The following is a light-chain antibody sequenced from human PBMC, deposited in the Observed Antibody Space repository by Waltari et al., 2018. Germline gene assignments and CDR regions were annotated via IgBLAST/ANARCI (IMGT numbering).Light chain of an antibody. CDR1: RSVLYTSINKNY. CDR2: GAS. J-gene: IGKJ5*01. Sequence: DIVMTQSPESMAVSLGERATINCKTSRSVLYTSINKNYLAWYRHKPGQPPKLLIYGASTREHGVPDRISGSGSGTDFTLTISSLQAEDVAVYYCQQYYSIPITFGQGTRLEIK. CDR3: QQYYSIPIT. V-gene: IGKV4-1*01.